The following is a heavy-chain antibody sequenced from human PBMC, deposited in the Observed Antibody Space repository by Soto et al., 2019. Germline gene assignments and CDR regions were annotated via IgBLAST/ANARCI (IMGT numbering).Heavy chain of an antibody. CDR2: IIPIFGTA. CDR3: ARDRCGDVVVVAATHECPYSFDY. Sequence: QVQLVQSGAEVKKPGSSVKVSCKASGGTFSSYAISWVRQAPGQGLEWMGGIIPIFGTANYAQKFQGRVTITADESTSTAYMELSSLRSEDTAVYYCARDRCGDVVVVAATHECPYSFDYWGQGTLVTVSS. V-gene: IGHV1-69*01. J-gene: IGHJ4*02. CDR1: GGTFSSYA. D-gene: IGHD2-15*01.